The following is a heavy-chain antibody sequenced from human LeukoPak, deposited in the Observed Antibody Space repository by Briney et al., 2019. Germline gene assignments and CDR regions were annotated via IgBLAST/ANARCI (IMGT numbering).Heavy chain of an antibody. D-gene: IGHD2-2*01. Sequence: GGSLRLSCAASGFSLSNYDISWVRQAPGKGLDWVSSISKNGRATYYAGSVKGRFTISKDTSKNTLYLQMNSLGAEDTALYYCARAGTISWFPYWGQGTLVTVSS. CDR1: GFSLSNYD. V-gene: IGHV3-23*01. J-gene: IGHJ4*02. CDR3: ARAGTISWFPY. CDR2: ISKNGRAT.